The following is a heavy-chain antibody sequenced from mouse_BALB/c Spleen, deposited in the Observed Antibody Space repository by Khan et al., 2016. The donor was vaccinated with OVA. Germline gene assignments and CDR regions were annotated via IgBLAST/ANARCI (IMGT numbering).Heavy chain of an antibody. J-gene: IGHJ3*01. V-gene: IGHV1-77*01. D-gene: IGHD2-12*01. CDR2: IFPGSGDT. Sequence: QVQLQQSGAELARPGASVKLSCKASGYTFTDYYINWVKQRTGQGLEWIGEIFPGSGDTYYNERFKGKATLTADKSSSTAYMQLSSLTSKAAAVYLCASRSYFESTFGYRGQGTLVTVPA. CDR3: ASRSYFESTFGY. CDR1: GYTFTDYY.